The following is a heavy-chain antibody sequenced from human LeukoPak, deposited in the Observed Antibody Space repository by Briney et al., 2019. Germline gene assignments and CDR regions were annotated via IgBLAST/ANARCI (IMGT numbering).Heavy chain of an antibody. CDR2: ISCDGSNK. V-gene: IGHV3-30*18. CDR1: GFTFSSYG. J-gene: IGHJ4*02. CDR3: AKAPRLAHYFDY. Sequence: GRSLRLSCAASGFTFSSYGMHWVRQAPGKGLEWVAVISCDGSNKYYADSVKGRFTISRDNSKNTLYLQMNSLRAEDTAVYYCAKAPRLAHYFDYWGQGTLVTVSS.